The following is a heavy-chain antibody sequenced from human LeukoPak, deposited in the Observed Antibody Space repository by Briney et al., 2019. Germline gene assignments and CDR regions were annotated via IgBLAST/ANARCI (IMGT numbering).Heavy chain of an antibody. J-gene: IGHJ4*02. CDR3: AKGLLSNSQRGYFDC. CDR2: ISTGGSNT. CDR1: GFSFSNYV. D-gene: IGHD1-26*01. Sequence: PGGSLRLSCAASGFSFSNYVMSWVRHAPGTGLEWISAISTGGSNTYYVDSVKGRFTISRDNSKNTMYLQMNSLRIEDTAVYYCAKGLLSNSQRGYFDCWGQGALVSVSS. V-gene: IGHV3-23*01.